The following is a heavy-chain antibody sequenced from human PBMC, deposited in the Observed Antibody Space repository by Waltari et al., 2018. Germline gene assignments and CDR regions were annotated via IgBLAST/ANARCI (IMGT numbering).Heavy chain of an antibody. D-gene: IGHD2-2*01. J-gene: IGHJ4*02. V-gene: IGHV3-66*02. Sequence: EVQVVESGGGLVQPGGSLRLSCAASGFTVGSNYMNWVLQAPGKGLEWVSVIYSGGDTYYADSVKGRFTMSRDNSENTLFLQMNSLRPEDTAVYYCARSKGVVPAAIYNWGQGTLVTVSS. CDR3: ARSKGVVPAAIYN. CDR1: GFTVGSNY. CDR2: IYSGGDT.